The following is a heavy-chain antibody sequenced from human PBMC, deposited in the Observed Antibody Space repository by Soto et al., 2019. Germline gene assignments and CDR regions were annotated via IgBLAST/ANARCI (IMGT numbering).Heavy chain of an antibody. CDR2: IYSGGST. D-gene: IGHD3-16*01. Sequence: EVQLVESGGGLVQPGGSLRLSCAASGFTVSNNYMSWVRQAPGKELEWVSVIYSGGSTYYTDSVKGRFTISRDNSKNTLSLQMNSLRAEDTAVYYCARPKFGGRDAFDVWGHGTMVTVSS. V-gene: IGHV3-66*04. J-gene: IGHJ3*01. CDR1: GFTVSNNY. CDR3: ARPKFGGRDAFDV.